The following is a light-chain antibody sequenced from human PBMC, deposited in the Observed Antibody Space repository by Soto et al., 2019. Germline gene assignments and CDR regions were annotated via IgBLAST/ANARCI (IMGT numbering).Light chain of an antibody. CDR2: AAS. CDR3: LQYGSSPPAYT. V-gene: IGKV3-20*01. CDR1: QSVGSNY. J-gene: IGKJ2*01. Sequence: EIVLTQSPGTLSLSPGERATLSCRASQSVGSNYLAWYQQRPGQAPRLLIYAASSRATGIPDRFSGSGSGTDFTLTINRLEPEDFAVYFCLQYGSSPPAYTFGQGTKLEIK.